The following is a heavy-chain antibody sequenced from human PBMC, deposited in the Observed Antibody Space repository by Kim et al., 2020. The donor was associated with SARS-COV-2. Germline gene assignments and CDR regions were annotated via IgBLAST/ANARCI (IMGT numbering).Heavy chain of an antibody. CDR2: IYYSGST. CDR3: ARDHRGGVAVAGTLYYYY. J-gene: IGHJ6*03. D-gene: IGHD6-19*01. V-gene: IGHV4-59*01. CDR1: GGSISSYY. Sequence: SETLSLTCTVSGGSISSYYWSWIRQPPGKGLEWIGYIYYSGSTNYNPSLKSRVTISVDTSKNQFSLKLSSVTAADTAVYYCARDHRGGVAVAGTLYYYY.